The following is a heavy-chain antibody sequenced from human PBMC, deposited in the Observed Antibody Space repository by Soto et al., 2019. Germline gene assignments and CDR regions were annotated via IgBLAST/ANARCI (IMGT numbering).Heavy chain of an antibody. CDR2: IWYDGSNK. Sequence: GGSLILSCAASGFTFSSYGMHWVRQAPGKGLEWVAVIWYDGSNKYYADSVKGRFTISRDNSKNTLYLQMNSLRAEDTAVYYCARDAPGPAFDIWGQGTMVTVSS. J-gene: IGHJ3*02. CDR3: ARDAPGPAFDI. CDR1: GFTFSSYG. V-gene: IGHV3-33*01.